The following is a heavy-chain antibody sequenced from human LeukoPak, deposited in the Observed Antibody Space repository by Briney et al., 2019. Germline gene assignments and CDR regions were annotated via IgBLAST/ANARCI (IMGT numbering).Heavy chain of an antibody. CDR1: GFTFSSYG. CDR3: TREREGTY. Sequence: GGSLRLSCAASGFTFSSYGMNWVRQAPGKGLEWVSYISSSSGIIYYADPVKGRFTTSRDNAKNSLYLQMNSLRAEDTAVYYCTREREGTYWGQGALVTVSS. V-gene: IGHV3-48*04. J-gene: IGHJ4*02. CDR2: ISSSSGII. D-gene: IGHD1-7*01.